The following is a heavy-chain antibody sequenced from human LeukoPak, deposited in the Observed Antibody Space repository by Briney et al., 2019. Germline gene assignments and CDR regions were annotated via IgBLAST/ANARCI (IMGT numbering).Heavy chain of an antibody. CDR2: IIPILGIA. D-gene: IGHD6-13*01. CDR3: ATGYSSRLSWDY. J-gene: IGHJ4*02. CDR1: GGTFSSYA. V-gene: IGHV1-69*04. Sequence: SVKVSCKASGGTFSSYAISWVRQAPGQGLEWMERIIPILGIANYAQKFQGRVTITADKSTSTAYMELSSLRSEDTAVYYCATGYSSRLSWDYWGQGTLVTVSS.